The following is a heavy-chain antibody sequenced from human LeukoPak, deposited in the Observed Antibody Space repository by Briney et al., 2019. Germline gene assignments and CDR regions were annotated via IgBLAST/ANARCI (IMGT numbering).Heavy chain of an antibody. CDR2: INHSGST. CDR1: GVSFSGYY. CDR3: ARGNRADIVVVVAANRRFDP. V-gene: IGHV4-34*01. J-gene: IGHJ5*02. D-gene: IGHD2-15*01. Sequence: SSETLSLTCAVYGVSFSGYYWSWIRQPPGKGLEWIGEINHSGSTNYNPSLKSRVTISVDTSKNQFSLKLSSVTAADTAVYYCARGNRADIVVVVAANRRFDPWGQGTLVTVSS.